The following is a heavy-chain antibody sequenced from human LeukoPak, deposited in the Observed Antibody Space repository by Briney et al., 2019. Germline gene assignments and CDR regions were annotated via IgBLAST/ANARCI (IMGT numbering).Heavy chain of an antibody. CDR3: ATRSLTMIVVVITEDYFDY. V-gene: IGHV4-39*01. D-gene: IGHD3-22*01. CDR2: IYYSGST. CDR1: GGSISSSSYY. J-gene: IGHJ4*02. Sequence: SETLSLTCTVSGGSISSSSYYWGWIRQPPGKGLEWIGSIYYSGSTYYNPSLKSRVTISVDTSKNQFSLKPSSVTAADTAVYYCATRSLTMIVVVITEDYFDYWGQGTLVTVSS.